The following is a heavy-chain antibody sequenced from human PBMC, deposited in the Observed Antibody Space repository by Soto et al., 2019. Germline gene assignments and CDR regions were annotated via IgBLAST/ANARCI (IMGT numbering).Heavy chain of an antibody. CDR1: GFTFSDYY. D-gene: IGHD6-13*01. CDR2: ISSSGSTI. CDR3: VAAAGAHYYGMDV. V-gene: IGHV3-11*01. Sequence: PGGSLRLSCAASGFTFSDYYMSWIRQAPGKGLEWVSYISSSGSTIYYADSVKGRFTISRDNAKNSLYLQMNSLRAEDTAVYYCVAAAGAHYYGMDVWGQGTMVTVSS. J-gene: IGHJ6*02.